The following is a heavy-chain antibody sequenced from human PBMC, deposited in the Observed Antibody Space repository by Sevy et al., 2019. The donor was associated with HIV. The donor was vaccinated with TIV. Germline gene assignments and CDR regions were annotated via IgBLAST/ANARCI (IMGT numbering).Heavy chain of an antibody. CDR3: AKDLVPVGVLGAFDI. V-gene: IGHV3-23*01. Sequence: GGSLRLSCAASGFTLSSYDMSWVRQAPGKGLEWVSAISGSGGSTYYADSVKGRFTISRDNSKNTLYLQMNSLRAEDTAVYYCAKDLVPVGVLGAFDIWGQGTMVTVSS. CDR1: GFTLSSYD. J-gene: IGHJ3*02. D-gene: IGHD1-26*01. CDR2: ISGSGGST.